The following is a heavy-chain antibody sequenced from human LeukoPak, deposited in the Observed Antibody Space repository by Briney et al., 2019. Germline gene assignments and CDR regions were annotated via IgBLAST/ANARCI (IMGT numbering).Heavy chain of an antibody. CDR3: ARGRDGYNYDAFDI. CDR2: IYYSGST. V-gene: IGHV4-39*07. Sequence: SETLSLTCTVSGGSFSSSDYYWGWIRQPPGKGLEWIGSIYYSGSTYYNPSLKSRVTISVDTSKNQFSLKLSSVTAADTAVYYCARGRDGYNYDAFDIWGQGTMVTVSS. D-gene: IGHD5-24*01. CDR1: GGSFSSSDYY. J-gene: IGHJ3*02.